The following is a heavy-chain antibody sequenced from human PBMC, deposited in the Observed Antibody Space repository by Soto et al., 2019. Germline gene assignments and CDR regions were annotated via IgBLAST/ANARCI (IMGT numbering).Heavy chain of an antibody. CDR1: GYSLTSYW. J-gene: IGHJ4*02. CDR3: ARQIYDSDSGPNFQYYFDS. CDR2: IDPSDSYT. V-gene: IGHV5-10-1*01. Sequence: GESLKRSCKGCGYSLTSYWISWVRQMPGKGLEWMGRIDPSDSYTNYSPSFQGHVTISADKSISTAYLQWSSLRASDTAMYYCARQIYDSDSGPNFQYYFDSWGQGTLVTVSS. D-gene: IGHD3-22*01.